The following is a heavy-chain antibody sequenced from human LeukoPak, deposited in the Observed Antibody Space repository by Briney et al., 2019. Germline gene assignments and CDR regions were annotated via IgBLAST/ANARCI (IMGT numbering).Heavy chain of an antibody. CDR3: AKELYMDV. V-gene: IGHV3-30*02. CDR2: IQHDESNK. Sequence: GGSLRLSCTASGFTFSTYGMHWVRQAPGRGLEWAAFIQHDESNKYYAGSVKGRFTISRDNSKNTLYLQMNSLRTEDTAVYYCAKELYMDVWGKGTSVTVSS. CDR1: GFTFSTYG. J-gene: IGHJ6*03.